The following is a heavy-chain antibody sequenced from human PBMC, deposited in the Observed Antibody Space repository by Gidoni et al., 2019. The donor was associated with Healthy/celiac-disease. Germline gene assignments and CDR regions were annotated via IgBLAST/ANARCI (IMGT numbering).Heavy chain of an antibody. CDR2: IYYSGST. Sequence: RQPPGKGLEWIGSIYYSGSTYYNPSLKSRVTISVDTSKNQFSLKLSSVTAADTAVYYCARVGPTPTYYDILTGYYLAPHHDAFDIWGQGTMVTVSS. V-gene: IGHV4-39*01. CDR3: ARVGPTPTYYDILTGYYLAPHHDAFDI. J-gene: IGHJ3*02. D-gene: IGHD3-9*01.